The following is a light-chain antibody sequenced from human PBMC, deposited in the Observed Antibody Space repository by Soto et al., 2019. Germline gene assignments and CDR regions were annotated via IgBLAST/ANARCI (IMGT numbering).Light chain of an antibody. CDR1: QSLSRN. CDR3: QHYNDWPPAFT. Sequence: EILMTQSPATLSVSPGERATLSCRASQSLSRNLAWYQQKPGQAPRLLIYGASTRPSGIPARFSGSGSGTELTLTISSLQSEDFALYYCQHYNDWPPAFTFGPGTKLDL. CDR2: GAS. J-gene: IGKJ3*01. V-gene: IGKV3D-15*01.